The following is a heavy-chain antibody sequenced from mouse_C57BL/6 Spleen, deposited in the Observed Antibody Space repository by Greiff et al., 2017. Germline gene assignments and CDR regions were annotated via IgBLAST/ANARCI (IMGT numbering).Heavy chain of an antibody. CDR2: ISSGGDYI. J-gene: IGHJ2*01. CDR3: TRDRGSGSPFDY. V-gene: IGHV5-9-1*02. CDR1: GFTFSSYA. Sequence: EVQLVESGEGLVKPGGSLKLSCAASGFTFSSYAMSWVRQTPEKRLEWVAYISSGGDYIYYADTVKGRFTISRDNARNTLYLQMSSLKSEDTAMYYCTRDRGSGSPFDYWGQGTTLTVSS. D-gene: IGHD3-2*02.